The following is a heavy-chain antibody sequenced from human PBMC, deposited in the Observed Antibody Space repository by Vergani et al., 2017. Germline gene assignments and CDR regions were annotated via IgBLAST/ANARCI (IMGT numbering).Heavy chain of an antibody. V-gene: IGHV1-69*12. CDR1: GGTFSSYA. D-gene: IGHD6-6*01. J-gene: IGHJ6*03. CDR2: IIPIFGTA. Sequence: QVQLVQSGAEVKKPGSSVKVSCKASGGTFSSYAISWVRQAPGQGLEWMGGIIPIFGTANYAQKFQGRVTITADESTSTAYMELSSLRSEDTAVYYCARDNRKYSSSSAPGYYYYYYMDVWGKGTTVTVSS. CDR3: ARDNRKYSSSSAPGYYYYYYMDV.